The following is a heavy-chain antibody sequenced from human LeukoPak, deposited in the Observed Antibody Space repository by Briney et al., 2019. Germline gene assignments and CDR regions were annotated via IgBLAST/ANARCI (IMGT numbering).Heavy chain of an antibody. Sequence: SVKVSCKASGGTFSSYAISWVRQTPGQGLEWMGGIIPSFGTANYAQKFQGRVTITADESTSTAYMELSSLRSEDTAVYYCASSTGDIRYYYYYGMDVWGQGTTVTVSS. D-gene: IGHD7-27*01. V-gene: IGHV1-69*13. CDR2: IIPSFGTA. CDR1: GGTFSSYA. CDR3: ASSTGDIRYYYYYGMDV. J-gene: IGHJ6*02.